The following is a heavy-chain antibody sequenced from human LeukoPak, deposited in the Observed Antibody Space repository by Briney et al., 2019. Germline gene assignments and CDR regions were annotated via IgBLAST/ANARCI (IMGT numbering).Heavy chain of an antibody. CDR2: IYYSGST. Sequence: SETLSLTCTVSGGSISSYYWSWIRQPPGKGLEWIGYIYYSGSTNYNPSLKSRVTISVDTSKNQFSLELSSVTAADTAVYYCARVPYSNYFAYGMDVWGQGTTVTVSS. D-gene: IGHD4-11*01. CDR3: ARVPYSNYFAYGMDV. CDR1: GGSISSYY. V-gene: IGHV4-59*01. J-gene: IGHJ6*02.